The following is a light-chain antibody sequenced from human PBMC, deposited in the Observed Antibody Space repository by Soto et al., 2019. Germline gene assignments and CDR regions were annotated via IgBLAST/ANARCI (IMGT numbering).Light chain of an antibody. J-gene: IGKJ2*01. CDR1: QSVSSH. CDR3: QQRSNGPAYT. V-gene: IGKV3-11*01. CDR2: DAT. Sequence: EVVLTHSPATLSLSPGDRATLSCRASQSVSSHLAWYQQKPDQAPRLLIYDATTRATGIPGRVSGSRSGTDFTLTISSLEPEDFAVYYCQQRSNGPAYTFGQGTRLDIK.